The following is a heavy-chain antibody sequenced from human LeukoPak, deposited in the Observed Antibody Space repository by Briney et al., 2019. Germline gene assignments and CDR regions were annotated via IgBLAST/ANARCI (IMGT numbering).Heavy chain of an antibody. Sequence: ASVKVSCKASEYTFTSYVMHWVRQAPGQRLEWMGWINAGNGNTKYSQKFQGRVTIARDTSASTTYMDLSSLRSEDTAVYYCASGYSSDYGGNTYWGQGTLVTVSS. J-gene: IGHJ4*02. V-gene: IGHV1-3*01. CDR2: INAGNGNT. D-gene: IGHD4-23*01. CDR3: ASGYSSDYGGNTY. CDR1: EYTFTSYV.